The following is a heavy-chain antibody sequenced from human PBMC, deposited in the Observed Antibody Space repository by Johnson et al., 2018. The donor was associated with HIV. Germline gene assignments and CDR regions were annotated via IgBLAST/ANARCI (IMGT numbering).Heavy chain of an antibody. D-gene: IGHD2-15*01. J-gene: IGHJ3*02. V-gene: IGHV3-74*02. CDR2: INSDGSNA. Sequence: VQLVVSGGGVVQPGGFPRLPCAASGFSFSTYWMHWLRKATGKGLVCVSRINSDGSNATYAVSATGRFTIPRDNAKNTLYLQMNSLRAEDTALYYCARLVVVVATVRVGAFDIWGQGTMVTVSS. CDR3: ARLVVVVATVRVGAFDI. CDR1: GFSFSTYW.